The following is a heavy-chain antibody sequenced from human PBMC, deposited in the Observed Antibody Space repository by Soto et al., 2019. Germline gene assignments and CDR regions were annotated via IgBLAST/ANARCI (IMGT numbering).Heavy chain of an antibody. CDR1: GYSITAGGYY. D-gene: IGHD6-19*01. J-gene: IGHJ5*02. V-gene: IGHV4-31*03. CDR3: ARMYSSGSGWFHP. Sequence: SETLSLTCFVSGYSITAGGYYWSWIRHHPGKGLEWIGSFYSSGSIIYNPSLRSRASISGDTSSNQFSMSLTSVTAADTARYYCARMYSSGSGWFHPWGQGTLVTVSS. CDR2: FYSSGSI.